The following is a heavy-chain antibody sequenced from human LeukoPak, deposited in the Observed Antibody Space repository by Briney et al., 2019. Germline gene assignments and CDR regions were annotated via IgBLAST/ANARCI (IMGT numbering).Heavy chain of an antibody. CDR1: GYSFASSW. CDR3: ARHGHCTNGVCYSNYYYHMEV. CDR2: IYPDDSDT. J-gene: IGHJ6*03. Sequence: GESLKISCKGSGYSFASSWIGWVRQMPGKGLEWLGNIYPDDSDTRYSPSFEGQITISVDKSISTAYLQWSSLKASDTAVYYCARHGHCTNGVCYSNYYYHMEVWGKGTTVTVSS. V-gene: IGHV5-51*01. D-gene: IGHD2-8*01.